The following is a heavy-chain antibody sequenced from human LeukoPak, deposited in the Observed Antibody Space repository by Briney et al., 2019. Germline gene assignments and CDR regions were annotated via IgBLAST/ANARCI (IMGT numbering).Heavy chain of an antibody. CDR1: GFTFSDYN. J-gene: IGHJ4*02. D-gene: IGHD3-22*01. Sequence: SGGSLRLSCAASGFTFSDYNMNWVRQAPGKGLEWISYISSSSSTIFYGDSVKGRFIISRDNAKNSLYLQMNSQRAEDTAVYYCARNPPEGGYLASWGQGTLVTVSS. CDR2: ISSSSSTI. V-gene: IGHV3-48*01. CDR3: ARNPPEGGYLAS.